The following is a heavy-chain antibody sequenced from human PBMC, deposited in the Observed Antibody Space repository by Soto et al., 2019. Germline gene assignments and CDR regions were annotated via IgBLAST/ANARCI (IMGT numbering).Heavy chain of an antibody. CDR1: GFTFSSYW. CDR3: AGSPWRSHSSGGYETHY. Sequence: EVQLVESGGGLVQPGGSLRLSCAASGFTFSSYWMSWVRQAPGKGLEWVADIKQDGGEKYYVDSVKGRFTISRDNAKNFLYLQMKSLRADDTAVYYCAGSPWRSHSSGGYETHYWGQGTLVTVSS. CDR2: IKQDGGEK. V-gene: IGHV3-7*01. J-gene: IGHJ4*02. D-gene: IGHD6-19*01.